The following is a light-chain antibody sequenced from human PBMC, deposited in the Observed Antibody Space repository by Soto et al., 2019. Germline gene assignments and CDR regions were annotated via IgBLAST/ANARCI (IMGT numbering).Light chain of an antibody. J-gene: IGKJ1*01. CDR3: QQYSSPPRR. CDR2: GAS. V-gene: IGKV3-20*01. CDR1: QSVSSY. Sequence: EIVLTQSPGSLSLSPGERATLSCRASQSVSSYLAWYQQKPGQAPRLLISGASSRATGFPDRFSGSGSGTDFSLTISRLEPEDSAVYYCQQYSSPPRRFGQGTKVEIK.